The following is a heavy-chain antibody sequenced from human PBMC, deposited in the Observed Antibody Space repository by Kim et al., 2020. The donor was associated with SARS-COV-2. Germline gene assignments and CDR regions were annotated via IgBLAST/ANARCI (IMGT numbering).Heavy chain of an antibody. D-gene: IGHD6-13*01. Sequence: ATPVKGRFTISNEASKNTLYLQMNSLKTEDTAVYYCTKVSSRWYVYWFDPWGQGTLVTVSS. J-gene: IGHJ5*02. V-gene: IGHV3-15*01. CDR3: TKVSSRWYVYWFDP.